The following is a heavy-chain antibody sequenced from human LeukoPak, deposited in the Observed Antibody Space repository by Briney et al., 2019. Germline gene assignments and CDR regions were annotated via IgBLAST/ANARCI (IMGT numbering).Heavy chain of an antibody. CDR1: GGSISSHY. V-gene: IGHV4-59*11. Sequence: KPSETLSFTCTVSGGSISSHYWSWIRQPPGKGLEWIGYIYYSGSTNYNPSLKSRVTISVDTSKNQFSLKLSSVTAADTAVYYCARYYYESSGYYALDYWGQGTLVTVSS. CDR2: IYYSGST. D-gene: IGHD3-22*01. J-gene: IGHJ4*02. CDR3: ARYYYESSGYYALDY.